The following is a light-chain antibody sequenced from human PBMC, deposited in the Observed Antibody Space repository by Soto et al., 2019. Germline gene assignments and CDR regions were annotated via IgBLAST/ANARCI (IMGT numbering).Light chain of an antibody. V-gene: IGKV1-5*01. Sequence: DIQMTQSPSTLSASVGDRVTITCRASQIMYTWLAWYQQKPGKAPKLMIYDATTLESGVPARFSGSGSGKDFTLTISSLQPADFATYYCQHYNGYFGQGTKLEI. CDR1: QIMYTW. CDR2: DAT. CDR3: QHYNGY. J-gene: IGKJ2*01.